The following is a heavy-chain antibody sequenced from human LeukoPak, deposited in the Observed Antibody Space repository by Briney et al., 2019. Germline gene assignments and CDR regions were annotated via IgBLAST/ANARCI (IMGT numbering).Heavy chain of an antibody. V-gene: IGHV3-23*01. Sequence: GGSLRLSRAASGFTFSSYAMSWVRQAPGKGLEWVSAISGSGGSTYYADSVKGRFTISRDNSKNTLYLQMNSLRAEDTAVYYCAKADYDSSGYYYGPLRYWGQGTLVTVSS. CDR1: GFTFSSYA. CDR2: ISGSGGST. J-gene: IGHJ4*02. D-gene: IGHD3-22*01. CDR3: AKADYDSSGYYYGPLRY.